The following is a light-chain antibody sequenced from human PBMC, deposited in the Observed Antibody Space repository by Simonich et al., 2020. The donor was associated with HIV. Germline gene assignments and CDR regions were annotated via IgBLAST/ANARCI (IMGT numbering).Light chain of an antibody. CDR2: EAS. Sequence: EIVLTQSPATLSLSPGERGTLSCRARQSVSSYLAWYQQKPGQAPRLLIYEASNRATGIPARFSGSGSGTSFTLTISSLEAEDFAVYYCQHRSNWPPTFGQGTKVDIK. CDR3: QHRSNWPPT. J-gene: IGKJ1*01. V-gene: IGKV3-11*01. CDR1: QSVSSY.